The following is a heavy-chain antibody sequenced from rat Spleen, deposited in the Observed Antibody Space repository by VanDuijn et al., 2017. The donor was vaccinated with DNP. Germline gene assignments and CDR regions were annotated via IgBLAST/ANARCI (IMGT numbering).Heavy chain of an antibody. CDR3: ARLSELLYWYFDF. D-gene: IGHD1-11*01. CDR1: GFTFSDYN. CDR2: ISYDGSST. V-gene: IGHV5-7*01. J-gene: IGHJ1*01. Sequence: EVQLVESGGGLVQPGRSLKLSCAASGFTFSDYNMAWVRQAPKKGLEWVATISYDGSSTYYRDSVKGRFTISRDNAKSTLYLQMDSLRSEDTATYYCARLSELLYWYFDFWGPGTMVTVSS.